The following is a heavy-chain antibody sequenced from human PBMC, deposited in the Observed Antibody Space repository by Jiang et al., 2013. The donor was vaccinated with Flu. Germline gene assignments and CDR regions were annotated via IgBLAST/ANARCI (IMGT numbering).Heavy chain of an antibody. D-gene: IGHD2-21*01. CDR1: GGSFSGYY. CDR3: AGGAIFYGMDV. J-gene: IGHJ6*04. CDR2: INHSGST. Sequence: LLKPSETLSLTCAVYGGSFSGYYWSWIRQPPGKGLEWIGEINHSGSTNYNPSLKSRVTISVDTSKNQFSLKLSSVTAADTAVYYCAGGAIFYGMDVWGKGTTVTVSS. V-gene: IGHV4-34*01.